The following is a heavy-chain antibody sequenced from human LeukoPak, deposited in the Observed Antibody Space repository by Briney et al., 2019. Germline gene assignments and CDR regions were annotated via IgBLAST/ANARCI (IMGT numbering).Heavy chain of an antibody. D-gene: IGHD3-22*01. CDR3: AGQFDSSGSDFY. CDR1: GSGYSISGGFY. V-gene: IGHV4-38-2*02. CDR2: IYHSGST. J-gene: IGHJ4*02. Sequence: SETLSLTCTVSGSGYSISGGFYWGWIRQPPGKGLEWIGSIYHSGSTYYNPSLKSRATISVDTSKNQFSLKLKFVTAADTAVYYCAGQFDSSGSDFYWGQGNPVTVSS.